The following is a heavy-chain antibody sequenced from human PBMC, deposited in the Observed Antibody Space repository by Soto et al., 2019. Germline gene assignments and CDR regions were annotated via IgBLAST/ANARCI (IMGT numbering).Heavy chain of an antibody. D-gene: IGHD6-19*01. Sequence: EVQLVESGGGLVQPGGSLRLSCAASGFTLSSYSMHWVRQAPGKGLECVSYISGSGGTIYYADSVKGRFTISRDNAKNSLSVQMNSLRDEDTAVYFCARETGLRSSGWSYYFDFWGQGNLVTVSS. CDR3: ARETGLRSSGWSYYFDF. CDR1: GFTLSSYS. CDR2: ISGSGGTI. V-gene: IGHV3-48*02. J-gene: IGHJ4*02.